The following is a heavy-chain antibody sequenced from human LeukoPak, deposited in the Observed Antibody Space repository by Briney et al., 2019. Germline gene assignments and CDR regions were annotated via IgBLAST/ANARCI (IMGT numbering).Heavy chain of an antibody. CDR2: IRSKAYGGTT. CDR1: GFTFGDYA. Sequence: PGGSLRLSCTASGFTFGDYAMSWFRQAPGKGLEWVGFIRSKAYGGTTEYAASVKGRFTISRDDSKSIAYLQMNSLKTEDTAVYYCTRGPMVSYYDSTSFDYWGQGTLVTVSS. CDR3: TRGPMVSYYDSTSFDY. V-gene: IGHV3-49*03. D-gene: IGHD3-22*01. J-gene: IGHJ4*02.